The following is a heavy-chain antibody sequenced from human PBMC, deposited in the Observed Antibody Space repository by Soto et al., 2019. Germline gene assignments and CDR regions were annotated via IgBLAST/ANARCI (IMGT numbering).Heavy chain of an antibody. D-gene: IGHD4-4*01. CDR3: AKDGLVTTVKPVGYFDY. Sequence: GGSLRLACIVSGFTFSNHAMSWVRHAPGKRLEWVSAISGSGGSTYYADSVKGRFTISRDNSKNTLYLQMNRRRAEDTAVYYCAKDGLVTTVKPVGYFDYCGQGTLVTFSS. CDR1: GFTFSNHA. CDR2: ISGSGGST. J-gene: IGHJ4*02. V-gene: IGHV3-23*01.